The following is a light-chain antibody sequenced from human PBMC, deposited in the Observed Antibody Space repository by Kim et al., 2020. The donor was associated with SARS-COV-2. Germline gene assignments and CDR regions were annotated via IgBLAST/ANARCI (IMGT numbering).Light chain of an antibody. CDR3: QSYNSSLSVWV. CDR1: SSDIGAHNY. V-gene: IGLV1-40*01. Sequence: QTFTISCTGTSSDIGAHNYVSWYHHHPGTVPKLLIFGDSNRPSGVPARFSGSKSGTSASLTISGLQAEDEADYYCQSYNSSLSVWVFGGGTQLTVL. J-gene: IGLJ3*02. CDR2: GDS.